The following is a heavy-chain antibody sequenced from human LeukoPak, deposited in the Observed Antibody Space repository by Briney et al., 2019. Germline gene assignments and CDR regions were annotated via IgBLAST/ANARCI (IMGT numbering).Heavy chain of an antibody. CDR1: GFTFNSYG. CDR3: TKAKGQSWLFSHY. J-gene: IGHJ4*02. CDR2: IQYDGSIK. D-gene: IGHD3-22*01. V-gene: IGHV3-30*02. Sequence: PGGSLRLSCAASGFTFNSYGMNWVRQAPCKGLEWVAFIQYDGSIKYYADSVKGRFTVSRDNSKSTVYLQMNDLRGEDTAVYYCTKAKGQSWLFSHYWGRGTLVTVSS.